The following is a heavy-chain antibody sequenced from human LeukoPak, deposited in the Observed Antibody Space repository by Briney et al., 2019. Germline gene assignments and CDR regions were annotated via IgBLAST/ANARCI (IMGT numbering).Heavy chain of an antibody. CDR3: AKGAQLLWHLNI. J-gene: IGHJ3*02. V-gene: IGHV3-23*01. D-gene: IGHD2-2*01. CDR1: GFTFSNFA. Sequence: PGGSLRLSCAASGFTFSNFAIHWVRQAPGKGLEWVSAISGSGGSTYYADSVKGRFTISRDNSKNTLYLQMNSQRAEDTAVYYCAKGAQLLWHLNIWGQGTMVTVSS. CDR2: ISGSGGST.